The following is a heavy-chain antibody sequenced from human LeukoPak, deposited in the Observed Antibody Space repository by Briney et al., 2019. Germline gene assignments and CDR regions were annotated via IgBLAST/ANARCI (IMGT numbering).Heavy chain of an antibody. V-gene: IGHV3-23*01. CDR2: ITGSGGYT. D-gene: IGHD6-19*01. Sequence: GGSLRLSWAADGFTFSSYAVSWVRPAPGKGLEWVSAITGSGGYTYYADSVKGRFPISRDNYKNTLYLQMNSLRAEDTDIYYCAKVGVAGGYYWFDPWGQGTLVTVSS. CDR3: AKVGVAGGYYWFDP. J-gene: IGHJ5*02. CDR1: GFTFSSYA.